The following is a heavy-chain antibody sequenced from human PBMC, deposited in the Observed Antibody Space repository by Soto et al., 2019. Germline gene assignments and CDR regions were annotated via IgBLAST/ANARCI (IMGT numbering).Heavy chain of an antibody. CDR1: GGSISSGDYY. CDR3: ATYGSGIYKPTTFDY. D-gene: IGHD3-10*01. Sequence: QVQLQESGPGLVKPSQTLSLTCTVSGGSISSGDYYWSWIRQHPGKGLEWIGYIYYSGSTYYNPSLKXXXTXXLDTSKKQFTLQLSSVTAADTAVYYCATYGSGIYKPTTFDYWGQGTLVTVSS. V-gene: IGHV4-31*01. CDR2: IYYSGST. J-gene: IGHJ4*02.